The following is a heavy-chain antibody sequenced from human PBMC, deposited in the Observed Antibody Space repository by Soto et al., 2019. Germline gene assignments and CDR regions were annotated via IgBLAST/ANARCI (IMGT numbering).Heavy chain of an antibody. J-gene: IGHJ6*02. D-gene: IGHD5-12*01. CDR3: ATQGLRSTYYGMDV. CDR2: ISSSGRTT. CDR1: GFPFSNYA. Sequence: GSMRLSCAASGFPFSNYAMSWVRQAPGKGLEWVSGISSSGRTTYYADSVKGRFTISRGNSQSTLYLEMNTLRAEDTAIYYCATQGLRSTYYGMDVWGQGSPDTV. V-gene: IGHV3-23*01.